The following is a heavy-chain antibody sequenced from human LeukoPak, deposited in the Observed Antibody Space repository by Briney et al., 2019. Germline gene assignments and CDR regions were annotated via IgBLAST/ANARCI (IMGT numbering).Heavy chain of an antibody. V-gene: IGHV4-59*01. J-gene: IGHJ4*02. Sequence: SETLSLTRTVSGGSISSYYWSWIRQPPGKGLEWIGYIYYSGSTNYNPSLKSRVTISVDTSKNQFSLKLSSVTAADTAVYYCARSTWGIAVAGTSSFDYWGQGTLVTVSS. CDR2: IYYSGST. CDR1: GGSISSYY. D-gene: IGHD6-19*01. CDR3: ARSTWGIAVAGTSSFDY.